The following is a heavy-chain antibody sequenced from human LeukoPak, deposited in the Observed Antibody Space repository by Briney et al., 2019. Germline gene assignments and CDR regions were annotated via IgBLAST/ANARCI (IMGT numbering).Heavy chain of an antibody. J-gene: IGHJ6*02. Sequence: GLEWVSAISVNGDNTYYADSVKGRFTVSRDNSKNTLYLQMNSLRAEDTALYYCARGGGMDVWGQGTTVAVSS. V-gene: IGHV3-23*01. CDR2: ISVNGDNT. CDR3: ARGGGMDV.